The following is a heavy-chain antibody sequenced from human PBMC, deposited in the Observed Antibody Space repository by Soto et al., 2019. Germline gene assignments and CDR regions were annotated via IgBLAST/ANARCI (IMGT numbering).Heavy chain of an antibody. CDR2: INGGAYKT. CDR1: GFTFSNYV. CDR3: VKDYDSSGYEGPH. V-gene: IGHV3-23*01. D-gene: IGHD3-22*01. Sequence: EVQLLESGGGVGPPGGSLRLSCAASGFTFSNYVMTWVRQAPGKGLQWVSTINGGAYKTDYADSVKGRFTISRDNSKNRLYLQMSSLRAEDTAIYYCVKDYDSSGYEGPHWGQGTLVTVSS. J-gene: IGHJ4*02.